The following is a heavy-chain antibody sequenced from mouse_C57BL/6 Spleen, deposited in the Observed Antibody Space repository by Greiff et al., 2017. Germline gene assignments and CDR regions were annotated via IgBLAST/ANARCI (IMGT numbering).Heavy chain of an antibody. J-gene: IGHJ3*01. CDR3: TKSSGYVGGFAY. CDR2: FAPANDDT. V-gene: IGHV14-4*01. D-gene: IGHD2-2*01. Sequence: EVQLQQSGAELVRPGASVKLSCTASGFNINDYSMHWVKQSPEPSLEWIGCFAPANDDTEYASKFQGKATITEDTSSNTAYLQLSSMTSDDTAVYYCTKSSGYVGGFAYWGQGTLVTVSA. CDR1: GFNINDYS.